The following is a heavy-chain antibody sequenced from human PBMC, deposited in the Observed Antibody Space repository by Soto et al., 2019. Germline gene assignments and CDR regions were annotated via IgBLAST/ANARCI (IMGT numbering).Heavy chain of an antibody. CDR2: ISASDGSS. D-gene: IGHD3-10*01. V-gene: IGHV1-18*01. CDR3: ATYYFGSGSYYRFDT. J-gene: IGHJ4*02. CDR1: GYGFSFG. Sequence: ASVKVSCKASGYGFSFGFSWVRQAPGQGLEWMGWISASDGSSNSAQKFRPRIALTTDTSTNTAYMELLSLTSGDTAVYFCATYYFGSGSYYRFDTWGQGTLVTVSS.